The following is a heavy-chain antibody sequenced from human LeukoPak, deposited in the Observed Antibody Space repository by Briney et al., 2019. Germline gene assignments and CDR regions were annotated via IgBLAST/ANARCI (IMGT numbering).Heavy chain of an antibody. Sequence: SETLSLTCTVSGGSISSSSYYWGWIRQPPGKGLEWIGSIYYSGSTYYNPSLKSRVTISVDTSKNQFSLKLSSVTAADTAVYYCARHKGEGAVVSANYYFDYWGQGTLVTVSS. CDR1: GGSISSSSYY. J-gene: IGHJ4*02. D-gene: IGHD2-15*01. V-gene: IGHV4-39*01. CDR3: ARHKGEGAVVSANYYFDY. CDR2: IYYSGST.